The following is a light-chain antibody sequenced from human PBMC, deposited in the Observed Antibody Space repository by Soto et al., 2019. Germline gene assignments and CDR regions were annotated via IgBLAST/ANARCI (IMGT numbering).Light chain of an antibody. CDR3: QQFDSYPIT. CDR1: QGISRS. J-gene: IGKJ5*01. V-gene: IGKV1-13*02. Sequence: IHLTQSPSSLSASVGDRVTITCRASQGISRSLTWYQQRPGKAPILLIYDASTLAGEVPSRFSGSGSGTDFTLTISSLHPEDFATYFCQQFDSYPITFGQGTRLEL. CDR2: DAS.